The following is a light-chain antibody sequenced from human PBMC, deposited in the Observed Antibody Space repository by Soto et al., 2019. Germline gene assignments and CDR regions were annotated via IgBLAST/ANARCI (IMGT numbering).Light chain of an antibody. V-gene: IGKV3-11*01. CDR2: DAS. J-gene: IGKJ4*01. Sequence: IVLTQSPATLSLSPGESATLSCRASESVGNYLAWYQEKPGQAPRLLIYDASNRATGIPPRFSGSGSGTDFTLTISSLEPEDFAVCYCHQRSSWPPPTFGGGTKVEI. CDR3: HQRSSWPPPT. CDR1: ESVGNY.